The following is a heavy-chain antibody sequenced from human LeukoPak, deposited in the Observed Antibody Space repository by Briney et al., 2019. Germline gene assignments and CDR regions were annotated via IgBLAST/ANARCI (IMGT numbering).Heavy chain of an antibody. CDR3: AKRLRDPRAFDY. Sequence: PGGSLRLSCVASGFSFNSYAMSWVRQAPGKRLEWVAGISSTSSTVNYVDPVKGRFTISRDNSNNTLYLQMNSLTAEDTALYYCAKRLRDPRAFDYWGQGTLVTVSS. CDR1: GFSFNSYA. D-gene: IGHD2-21*02. J-gene: IGHJ4*02. V-gene: IGHV3-23*01. CDR2: ISSTSSTV.